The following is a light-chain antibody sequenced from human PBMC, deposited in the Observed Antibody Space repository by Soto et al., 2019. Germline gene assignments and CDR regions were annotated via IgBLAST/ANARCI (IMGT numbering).Light chain of an antibody. V-gene: IGKV1-27*01. Sequence: DIQMTQSPSSLSASVGDRVTITCRASQGISNYLAWYQQKPGKVPEVLIYAASTLQSGVPSRFSGSGSGTDFTLTISSLQPEDVANYYCQKYNSAQWTFGQGNKVEIK. J-gene: IGKJ1*01. CDR1: QGISNY. CDR3: QKYNSAQWT. CDR2: AAS.